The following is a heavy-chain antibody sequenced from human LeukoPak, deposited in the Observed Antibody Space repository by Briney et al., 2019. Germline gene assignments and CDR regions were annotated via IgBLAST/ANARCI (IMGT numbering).Heavy chain of an antibody. CDR3: AKEGGYGDYSSRVDPASRFDS. Sequence: PGGSLRLSCAASGFIFSNHGMSWVRQAPGKGLEWVSAISGSGGSTYYADSVKGRFTISRDNSKNTLYLQMNSLRVEDTALYYCAKEGGYGDYSSRVDPASRFDSWGQGTLVTVSS. V-gene: IGHV3-23*01. CDR2: ISGSGGST. CDR1: GFIFSNHG. J-gene: IGHJ4*02. D-gene: IGHD4-17*01.